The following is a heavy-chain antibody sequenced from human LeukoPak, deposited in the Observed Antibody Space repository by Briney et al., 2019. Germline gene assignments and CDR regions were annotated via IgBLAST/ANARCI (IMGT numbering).Heavy chain of an antibody. CDR2: INPNSGGT. Sequence: ASVKVSFKASGYTFTVYYMHWVRQAPGQGLEWMGWINPNSGGTNYAQKFQGRVTMTRDTSISTAYMELSRLRSDDTAVYYCARETLLYDFWSGYYAYWGQGTLVTVSS. V-gene: IGHV1-2*02. D-gene: IGHD3-3*01. CDR3: ARETLLYDFWSGYYAY. CDR1: GYTFTVYY. J-gene: IGHJ4*02.